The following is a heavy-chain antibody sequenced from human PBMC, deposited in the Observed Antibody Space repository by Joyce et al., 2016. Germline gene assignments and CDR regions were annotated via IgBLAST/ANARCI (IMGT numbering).Heavy chain of an antibody. CDR3: TTVDNYYDSSGYHYFNY. Sequence: QVQLVQSGAEVKKPGASVKVFCTASGYTFSVSAMHWVRQAPGQRREWMGWINAGNGKTQYSQKFQGRVTITRDTSANTVYVELSSLRSEDTAIYYCTTVDNYYDSSGYHYFNYWGQGTLVTVSS. J-gene: IGHJ4*02. V-gene: IGHV1-3*01. CDR2: INAGNGKT. CDR1: GYTFSVSA. D-gene: IGHD3-22*01.